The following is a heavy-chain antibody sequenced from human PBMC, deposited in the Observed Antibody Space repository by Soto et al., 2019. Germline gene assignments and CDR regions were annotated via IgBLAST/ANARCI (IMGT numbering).Heavy chain of an antibody. J-gene: IGHJ5*02. Sequence: SETRCLTCTVSGGSVSSGRYYGSWIRQPPGKGLEWIGYIYYSGSTNYNPSLKSRVTISVDTSKNQFSLKLSSVTAADTAVYYCARVLQDSSSWGSWFDPWGLVTLVSVS. CDR1: GGSVSSGRYY. CDR2: IYYSGST. CDR3: ARVLQDSSSWGSWFDP. V-gene: IGHV4-61*01. D-gene: IGHD6-13*01.